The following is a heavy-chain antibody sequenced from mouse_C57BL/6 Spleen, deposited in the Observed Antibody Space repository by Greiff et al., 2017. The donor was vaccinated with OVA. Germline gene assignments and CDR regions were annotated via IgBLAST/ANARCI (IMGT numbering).Heavy chain of an antibody. CDR1: GYAFSSSW. CDR2: IYPGDGDT. V-gene: IGHV1-82*01. J-gene: IGHJ4*01. Sequence: QVQLQQSGPELVKPGASVKISCKASGYAFSSSWMNWVKQRPGKGLEWIGRIYPGDGDTNYNGKFKGKATLTADKSSSTAYMQLSSLTSEDSAVYFCARSPFIRDAMDYWGQGTSVTVSS. CDR3: ARSPFIRDAMDY. D-gene: IGHD1-1*01.